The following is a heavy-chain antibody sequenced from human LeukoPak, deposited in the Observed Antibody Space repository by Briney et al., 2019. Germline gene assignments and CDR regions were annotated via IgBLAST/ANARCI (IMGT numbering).Heavy chain of an antibody. D-gene: IGHD1-26*01. CDR2: IFYSGSL. J-gene: IGHJ4*02. CDR3: ARGGGYSGSSFDY. CDR1: GASIRSHY. V-gene: IGHV4-59*11. Sequence: SETLSLTCTVSGASIRSHYWSWIRQPPGKGLEWIGYIFYSGSLNYNPSLKSRVAISVDTSKDQFSLRLTSVTAADTAVYFCARGGGYSGSSFDYWGQGTLVTVSS.